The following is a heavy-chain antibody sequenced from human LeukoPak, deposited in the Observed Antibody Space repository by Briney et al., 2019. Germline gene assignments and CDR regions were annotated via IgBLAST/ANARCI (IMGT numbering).Heavy chain of an antibody. CDR2: IYYSGST. Sequence: SETLSLTCTVSGGSISSYYWSWIRQPPGKGLEWIGYIYYSGSTNYNPSLKSRVTISVDTSKNQFSLKLSSVTAADTAVYYYAGQKGSWGGFDYWGQGTLVTVSS. CDR1: GGSISSYY. CDR3: AGQKGSWGGFDY. D-gene: IGHD6-13*01. J-gene: IGHJ4*02. V-gene: IGHV4-59*01.